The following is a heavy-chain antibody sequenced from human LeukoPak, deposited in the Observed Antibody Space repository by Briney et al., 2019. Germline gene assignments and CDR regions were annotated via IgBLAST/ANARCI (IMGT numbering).Heavy chain of an antibody. CDR1: GGIFISYT. V-gene: IGHV1-69*04. J-gene: IGHJ5*02. CDR3: ARDLMVATRHNWFDP. D-gene: IGHD5-12*01. Sequence: SVKVSCKASGGIFISYTISWVRQAPGQGLEWMGRIIPILGIANYAQKFQGRVTITADKSTSTAYMELSSLRSEDTAVYYCARDLMVATRHNWFDPWGQGTLVTVSS. CDR2: IIPILGIA.